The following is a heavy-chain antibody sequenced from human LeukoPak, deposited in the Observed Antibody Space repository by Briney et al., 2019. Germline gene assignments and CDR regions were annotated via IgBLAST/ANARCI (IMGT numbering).Heavy chain of an antibody. CDR3: ARRRRAYYMDV. Sequence: SETLSLTCAVYGGSFSGYYWSWIRQPPGKGLEWIGEINHSGSTNYNPSLKSRVTISVDTSKNQFSLKLSSVTAADTAVYYCARRRRAYYMDVWGKGTTVTVSS. CDR2: INHSGST. J-gene: IGHJ6*03. V-gene: IGHV4-34*01. CDR1: GGSFSGYY.